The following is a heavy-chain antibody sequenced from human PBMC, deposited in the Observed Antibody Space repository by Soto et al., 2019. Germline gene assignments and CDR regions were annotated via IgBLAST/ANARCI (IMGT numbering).Heavy chain of an antibody. D-gene: IGHD3-3*01. CDR2: IIPIFGTA. CDR1: GGTFSSYS. V-gene: IGHV1-69*13. Sequence: ASVKVSCKASGGTFSSYSISWVRQAPGQGLEWMGGIIPIFGTANYAQKFQGRVTITADESTSTAYMELSSLRSEDTAVYYCESFWSGYWRLDPWGQGTLVTVSS. CDR3: ESFWSGYWRLDP. J-gene: IGHJ5*02.